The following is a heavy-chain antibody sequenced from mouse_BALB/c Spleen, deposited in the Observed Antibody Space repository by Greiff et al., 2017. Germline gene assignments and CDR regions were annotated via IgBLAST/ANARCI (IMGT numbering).Heavy chain of an antibody. CDR3: NPEGIGNPAWFAY. Sequence: EVQLVESGAELVRSGASVKLSCTASGFNIKDYYMHWVKQRPEQGLEWIGWIDPENGDTEYAPKFQGKATMTADTSSNTAYLQLSSLTSEDTAVYYCNPEGIGNPAWFAYWGQGTLVTVSA. CDR1: GFNIKDYY. D-gene: IGHD2-1*01. V-gene: IGHV14-4*02. CDR2: IDPENGDT. J-gene: IGHJ3*01.